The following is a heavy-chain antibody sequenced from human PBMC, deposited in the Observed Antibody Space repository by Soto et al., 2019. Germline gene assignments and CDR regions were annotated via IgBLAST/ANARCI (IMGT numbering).Heavy chain of an antibody. CDR2: IRSGDGDT. V-gene: IGHV3-23*01. D-gene: IGHD1-26*01. J-gene: IGHJ4*02. CDR1: GFTFPIYA. Sequence: QLLESGGDLVQPGGSLRLSCAASGFTFPIYATNCVRQAPGKGREWVSVIRSGDGDTFSPDAVKGRFTISRATSKNALYLPMNSLRVEETAVYYCAKVGGRILANYSRSWGQGTLVTVSS. CDR3: AKVGGRILANYSRS.